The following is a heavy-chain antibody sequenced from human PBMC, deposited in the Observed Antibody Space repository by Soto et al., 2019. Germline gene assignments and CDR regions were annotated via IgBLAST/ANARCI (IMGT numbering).Heavy chain of an antibody. CDR2: INSDDSTI. Sequence: GSLRLSCAASGFYFGPFWMHWVRQTPGKGLVWVAHINSDDSTIVYADSVKGRFTISRDNAKSTLFLQMNSLRVEDTGVYYCARDRGFPDSFDIWGQGTMVTVSS. J-gene: IGHJ3*02. CDR3: ARDRGFPDSFDI. V-gene: IGHV3-74*01. CDR1: GFYFGPFW.